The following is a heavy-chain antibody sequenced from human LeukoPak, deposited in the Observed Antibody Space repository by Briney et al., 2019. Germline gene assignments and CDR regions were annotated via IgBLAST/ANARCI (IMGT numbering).Heavy chain of an antibody. D-gene: IGHD3-10*01. CDR2: IIPIFGTA. CDR1: GGTFSSYA. J-gene: IGHJ4*02. V-gene: IGHV1-69*06. CDR3: ARERSGSGSYPFDY. Sequence: SVKVSCKASGGTFSSYAISWVRQAPGQGLEWMGGIIPIFGTANYAQKFQGRVTITADKSTSTAYMELSRLRPDDTAVYYCARERSGSGSYPFDYWGQETLVTVSS.